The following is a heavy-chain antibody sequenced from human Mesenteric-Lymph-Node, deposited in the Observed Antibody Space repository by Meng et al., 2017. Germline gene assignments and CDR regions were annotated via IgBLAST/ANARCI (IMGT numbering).Heavy chain of an antibody. V-gene: IGHV1-2*06. J-gene: IGHJ3*02. CDR3: AKDLRNWNDAFDI. D-gene: IGHD1-20*01. CDR1: GYSFIAYY. CDR2: INPDSGGT. Sequence: ASVKVSCKASGYSFIAYYIHWVRQAPGQGLEWMGRINPDSGGTNYAQRFQGRVTMTRDTSISTVYMDVTSLRSDDTAVYYCAKDLRNWNDAFDIWGQGTMVTVSS.